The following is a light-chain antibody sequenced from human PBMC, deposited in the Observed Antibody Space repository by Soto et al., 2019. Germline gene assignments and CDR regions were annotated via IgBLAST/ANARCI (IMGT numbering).Light chain of an antibody. CDR1: QSVSSY. Sequence: EIVLTQSPATLSLSPGERATLSCRASQSVSSYLAWYQQKPGQAPRLLIYDASNRATGIPARFSGSGSGTDFTLTISSLGREDFAVYYCQHRSNWPPYTFGQVTKLEIK. V-gene: IGKV3-11*01. J-gene: IGKJ2*01. CDR2: DAS. CDR3: QHRSNWPPYT.